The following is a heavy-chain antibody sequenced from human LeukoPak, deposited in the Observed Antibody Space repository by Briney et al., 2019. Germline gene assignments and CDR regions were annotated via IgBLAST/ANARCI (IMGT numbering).Heavy chain of an antibody. Sequence: ASVKVSCKASGYTFTGYYMHWVRQAPGQGLEWMGWINPNSGGTNYAQKFQGRVTMTRDTSTSTAYMELSRLRSDDTAVYYCARGPARGILTGYYTALDYWGQGTLVTVSS. CDR1: GYTFTGYY. D-gene: IGHD3-9*01. CDR2: INPNSGGT. V-gene: IGHV1-2*02. CDR3: ARGPARGILTGYYTALDY. J-gene: IGHJ4*02.